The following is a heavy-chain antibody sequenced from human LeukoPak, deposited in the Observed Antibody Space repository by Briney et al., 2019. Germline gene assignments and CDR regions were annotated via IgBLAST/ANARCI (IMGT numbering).Heavy chain of an antibody. CDR3: ARDNSGGSTWWFDP. CDR1: GFTFTSYY. CDR2: INPSGSYT. J-gene: IGHJ5*02. Sequence: GASVKVSCKASGFTFTSYYMHWVRQAPGQGLEWMGIINPSGSYTSYAQKFQGGVTMTRDTSTSTVYMELSSLRSEDTAVYYCARDNSGGSTWWFDPWGQGTLVTVSS. D-gene: IGHD2-15*01. V-gene: IGHV1-46*01.